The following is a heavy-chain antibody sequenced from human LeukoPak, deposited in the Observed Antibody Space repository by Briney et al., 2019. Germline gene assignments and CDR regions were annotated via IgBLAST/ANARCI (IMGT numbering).Heavy chain of an antibody. J-gene: IGHJ3*02. Sequence: ASVKVSCKASGYTFTGYYMHWVRQAPGQGLEWMGWINPNSGGTNYAQKFQGRVTMTRDTSISTAYMELSRLRSDDTAVCYCARDTYKPYDAFDIWGQGTMVTVSS. CDR1: GYTFTGYY. D-gene: IGHD1-14*01. CDR2: INPNSGGT. CDR3: ARDTYKPYDAFDI. V-gene: IGHV1-2*02.